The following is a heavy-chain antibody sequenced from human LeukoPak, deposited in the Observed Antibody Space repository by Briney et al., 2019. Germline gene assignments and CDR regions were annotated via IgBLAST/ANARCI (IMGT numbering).Heavy chain of an antibody. D-gene: IGHD2-21*01. CDR1: GGSISSYY. V-gene: IGHV4-59*08. CDR3: ARHPLRFHAFDI. CDR2: IYYSGST. J-gene: IGHJ3*02. Sequence: SETLSLTCTVSGGSISSYYWSWIRQPPGKGLEWIGYIYYSGSTYYNPSLKSRVTISVDTSKNQLSLKLSSVTAADTAVYYCARHPLRFHAFDIWGQGTMVTVSS.